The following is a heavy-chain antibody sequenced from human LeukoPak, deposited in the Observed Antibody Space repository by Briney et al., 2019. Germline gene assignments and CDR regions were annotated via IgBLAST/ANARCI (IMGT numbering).Heavy chain of an antibody. CDR2: ISSSSSYI. CDR1: GFTFSSYS. D-gene: IGHD1-7*01. J-gene: IGHJ4*02. CDR3: ARFNWNYHYFDY. Sequence: GGSLRLSCAASGFTFSSYSMNWVRQAPGKGLEWVSSISSSSSYIYYADSVKGRFTISRDNAKNSLYLQMNSLRAEDTAVYYCARFNWNYHYFDYWGQGTLVTISS. V-gene: IGHV3-21*01.